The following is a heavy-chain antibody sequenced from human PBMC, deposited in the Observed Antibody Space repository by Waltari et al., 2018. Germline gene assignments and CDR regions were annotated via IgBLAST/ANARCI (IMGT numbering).Heavy chain of an antibody. D-gene: IGHD6-6*01. CDR1: GGPISRHY. CDR2: IYYSGST. V-gene: IGHV4-59*11. J-gene: IGHJ4*02. CDR3: ARGEYSSSSAFDY. Sequence: QVQLQESGPGLVKPWETLSLTCTVSGGPISRHYWSWIRQPPAKGLEWIGYIYYSGSTNYNPSLKSRVTISVDTSKNQFSLKLSSVTAADTAVYYCARGEYSSSSAFDYWGQGTLVTVSS.